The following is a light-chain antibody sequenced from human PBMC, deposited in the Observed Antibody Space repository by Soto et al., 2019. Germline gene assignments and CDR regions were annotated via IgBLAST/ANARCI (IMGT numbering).Light chain of an antibody. J-gene: IGKJ1*01. V-gene: IGKV3-20*01. CDR1: QIVMQTY. Sequence: EVVLTQSPDTLSVSPGERATLSCRASQIVMQTYLAGYQQKPGQAPRLLIYDASTRATGIPDRFSGSGSGADFALTIRRLEPDDFAVYYCQEYGSSRTFGQGTKVDIK. CDR3: QEYGSSRT. CDR2: DAS.